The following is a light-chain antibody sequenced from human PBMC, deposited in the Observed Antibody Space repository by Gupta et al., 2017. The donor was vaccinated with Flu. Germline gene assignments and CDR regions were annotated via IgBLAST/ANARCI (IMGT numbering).Light chain of an antibody. CDR1: QSISIW. Sequence: PSTLSASVGDRVTITCRASQSISIWLAWYQQKPGKAPKLLIYKASSLESGVPSRFSGSGSGTEFTLTISSLQPDDFATYYCQHYSGYSRTFGQGTKVEIK. CDR3: QHYSGYSRT. CDR2: KAS. V-gene: IGKV1-5*03. J-gene: IGKJ1*01.